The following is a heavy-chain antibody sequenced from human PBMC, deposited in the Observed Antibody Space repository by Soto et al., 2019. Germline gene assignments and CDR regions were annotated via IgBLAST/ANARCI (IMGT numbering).Heavy chain of an antibody. Sequence: SETLSLTCAVSGGSISSGGYSWSWVRQPPGKGLEWIGYIYYSGSTYYNPSLKSRVTISVDTSKNQFSLKLSSVTAADTAVYYCARDRPSIAALEGTYYYYGMDVWGQGTTVTVSS. CDR3: ARDRPSIAALEGTYYYYGMDV. CDR1: GGSISSGGYS. D-gene: IGHD6-6*01. J-gene: IGHJ6*02. V-gene: IGHV4-30-2*05. CDR2: IYYSGST.